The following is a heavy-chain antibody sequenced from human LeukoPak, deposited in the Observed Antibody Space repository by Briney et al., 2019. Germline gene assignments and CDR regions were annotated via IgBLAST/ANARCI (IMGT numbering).Heavy chain of an antibody. CDR2: IIPIFGTA. CDR3: AGYFWSGYYRFDY. Sequence: SVKVSCKASGYTFTSYDINWVRQAPGQGLEWMGGIIPIFGTANYAQKFQGRVTITADESTSTACMELSSLRSEDTAVYYCAGYFWSGYYRFDYWGQGTLVTVSS. D-gene: IGHD3-3*01. J-gene: IGHJ4*02. V-gene: IGHV1-69*13. CDR1: GYTFTSYD.